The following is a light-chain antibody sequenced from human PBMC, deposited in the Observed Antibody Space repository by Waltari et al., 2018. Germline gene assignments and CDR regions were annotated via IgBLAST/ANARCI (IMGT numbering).Light chain of an antibody. CDR3: QQYNSYPLT. CDR2: QAY. V-gene: IGKV1-5*03. CDR1: QDINTW. Sequence: DIQMTQSPSTLSASVGDTVTVTCRASQDINTWLPWYQQKPEKAPKLIIYQAYNLETGVPPRFSGYASGTEFTLTISSLQPDDFATYYGQQYNSYPLTFGGGTKVEIK. J-gene: IGKJ4*01.